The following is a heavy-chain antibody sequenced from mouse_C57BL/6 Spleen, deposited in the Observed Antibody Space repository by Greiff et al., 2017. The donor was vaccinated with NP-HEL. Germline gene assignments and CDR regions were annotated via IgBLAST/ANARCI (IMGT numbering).Heavy chain of an antibody. CDR1: GFTFTDYY. CDR2: IRNKANGYTT. D-gene: IGHD2-5*01. CDR3: SRPSFYSNYGAMDY. V-gene: IGHV7-3*01. J-gene: IGHJ4*01. Sequence: EVQRVESGGGLVQPGGSLSLSCAASGFTFTDYYMSWVRQPPGKALEWLGFIRNKANGYTTEYSASVKGRFTISRDNSQSILYLQMNALRAEDSATYYCSRPSFYSNYGAMDYWGQGTSVTVSS.